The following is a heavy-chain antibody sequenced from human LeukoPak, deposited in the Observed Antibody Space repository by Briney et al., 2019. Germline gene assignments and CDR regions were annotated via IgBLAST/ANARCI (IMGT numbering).Heavy chain of an antibody. J-gene: IGHJ6*02. CDR1: GGSFSGYY. V-gene: IGHV4-34*01. CDR3: AKPIGYSYGGAAGPFYYYYGMDV. D-gene: IGHD5-18*01. Sequence: SETLSLTCAVYGGSFSGYYWSWIRQPPGKGLEWIGEINHSGSTNYNPSLKSRVTIPVDTSKNQFSLKLSSVTAADTAVYYCAKPIGYSYGGAAGPFYYYYGMDVWGQGTTVTVSS. CDR2: INHSGST.